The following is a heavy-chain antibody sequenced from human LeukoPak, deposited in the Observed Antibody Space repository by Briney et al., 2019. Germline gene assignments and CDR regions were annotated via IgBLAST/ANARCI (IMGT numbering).Heavy chain of an antibody. CDR2: IYYSGST. V-gene: IGHV4-39*01. J-gene: IGHJ4*02. Sequence: SETLSLTCTVSGGSISSYYWSWLRQPPGKGLEWIGSIYYSGSTYYNPSLKSRVTISVDTSKNQFSLKLSSVTAADTAVYYCARGPYYYGSGSYSSPAFDYWGQGTLVTVSS. D-gene: IGHD3-10*01. CDR3: ARGPYYYGSGSYSSPAFDY. CDR1: GGSISSYY.